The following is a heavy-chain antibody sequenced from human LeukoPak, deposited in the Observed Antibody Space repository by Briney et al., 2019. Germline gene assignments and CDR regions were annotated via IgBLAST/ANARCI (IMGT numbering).Heavy chain of an antibody. Sequence: PSETLSLTCTVSGGSICSYYWSWIRQPPGKGLEWIGYIYYSGSTNYKPSLKSRVTISVDTSKNQFSLKLSSVTAADTAVYYCARDTNWFDPWGQGTLVTVSS. J-gene: IGHJ5*02. CDR2: IYYSGST. CDR3: ARDTNWFDP. V-gene: IGHV4-59*01. CDR1: GGSICSYY.